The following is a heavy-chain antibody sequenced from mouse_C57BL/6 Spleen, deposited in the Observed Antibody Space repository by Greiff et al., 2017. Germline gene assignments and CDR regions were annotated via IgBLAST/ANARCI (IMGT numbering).Heavy chain of an antibody. CDR3: ISNWDLDY. V-gene: IGHV14-2*01. J-gene: IGHJ2*01. D-gene: IGHD4-1*01. Sequence: VQLQQSGAELVKPGASVKLSCTASGFNIKDYYMHWVKQRTEQGLEWIGRIDPEAGETTYAPKFPGKATITADTSSNTAYLQLSSLTSEDTAVYYCISNWDLDYWGQGTTLTVSS. CDR2: IDPEAGET. CDR1: GFNIKDYY.